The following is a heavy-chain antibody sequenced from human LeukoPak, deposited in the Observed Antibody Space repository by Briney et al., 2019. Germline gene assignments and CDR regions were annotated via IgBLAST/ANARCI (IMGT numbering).Heavy chain of an antibody. Sequence: GGSLRLSCAASGFTFSSYAMTWVRQAPGKGLEWVSAITSGGLTFYADSVKGRFTISRDNSINTLYLQMNSLRADNTAVYYCAKPFRDCSSATCYVSFDYWGQGTLVTVSS. J-gene: IGHJ4*02. V-gene: IGHV3-23*01. D-gene: IGHD2-2*01. CDR3: AKPFRDCSSATCYVSFDY. CDR2: ITSGGLT. CDR1: GFTFSSYA.